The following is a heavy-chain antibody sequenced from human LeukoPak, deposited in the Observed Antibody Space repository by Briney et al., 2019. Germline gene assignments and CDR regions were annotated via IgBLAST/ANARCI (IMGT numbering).Heavy chain of an antibody. Sequence: SETLSLTCTVSGGSISSGDYYWSWIRQPPGKGLEWIGYIYYSGSTYYNPSLKSRVTISVDTSKNQFSLKLSSVTAADTAVYYCARAPQYYGSGSYTDWGQGTLVTVSS. D-gene: IGHD3-10*01. CDR1: GGSISSGDYY. V-gene: IGHV4-30-4*01. CDR2: IYYSGST. J-gene: IGHJ4*02. CDR3: ARAPQYYGSGSYTD.